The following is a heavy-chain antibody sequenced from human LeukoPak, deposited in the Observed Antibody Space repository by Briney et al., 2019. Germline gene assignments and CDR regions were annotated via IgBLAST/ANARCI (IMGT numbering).Heavy chain of an antibody. Sequence: SETLSLTCTVSGGSISTYYWSWIRQPPGKGLEWIGYINYTGSTSYNPSLKSRVTMSLDASKNQFSLELNSVTPADTAVYYCARGGNYWPQWWFDLWGGGTLVSVSS. J-gene: IGHJ5*02. CDR2: INYTGST. CDR1: GGSISTYY. D-gene: IGHD1-26*01. CDR3: ARGGNYWPQWWFDL. V-gene: IGHV4-59*01.